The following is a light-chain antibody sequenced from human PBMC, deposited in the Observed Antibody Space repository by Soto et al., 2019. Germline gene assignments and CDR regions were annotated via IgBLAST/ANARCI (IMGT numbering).Light chain of an antibody. CDR2: EVS. J-gene: IGLJ1*01. CDR3: CSYTSSDTLV. Sequence: QSALAQPASVSGSPGRSITISCTGPSSAVGGYNSVSWYQQHPGKAPKLMIYEVSDRPSGVSSRFSGSKSGNTASLTISGLQAEDEADYYCCSYTSSDTLVFGTGTKVTVL. V-gene: IGLV2-14*01. CDR1: SSAVGGYNS.